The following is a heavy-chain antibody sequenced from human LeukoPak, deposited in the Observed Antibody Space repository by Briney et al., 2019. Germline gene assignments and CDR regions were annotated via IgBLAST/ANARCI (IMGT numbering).Heavy chain of an antibody. Sequence: ASVKVSCKVSGYTLTELSMHWVRQAPGQGLEWMGWMNPNSGNTGYAQKFQGRVTMTRNTSISTAYMELSSLRSEDTAVYYCARVGVGATDFSFPFDYWGQGALVTVSS. V-gene: IGHV1-8*01. D-gene: IGHD1-26*01. J-gene: IGHJ4*02. CDR3: ARVGVGATDFSFPFDY. CDR1: GYTLTELS. CDR2: MNPNSGNT.